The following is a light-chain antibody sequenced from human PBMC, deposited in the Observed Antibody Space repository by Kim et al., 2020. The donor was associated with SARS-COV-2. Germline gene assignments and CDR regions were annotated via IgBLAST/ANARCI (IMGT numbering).Light chain of an antibody. CDR1: QSVSSN. V-gene: IGKV3-15*01. CDR2: GAS. Sequence: SPGERATLSCRASQSVSSNLAWFRQKPGQPPRLLIYGASARATGIPARFSGSGSGTDFTLTIDSLQSEDFAVYYCQQYNNWPPGTFGPGTKVDIK. CDR3: QQYNNWPPGT. J-gene: IGKJ1*01.